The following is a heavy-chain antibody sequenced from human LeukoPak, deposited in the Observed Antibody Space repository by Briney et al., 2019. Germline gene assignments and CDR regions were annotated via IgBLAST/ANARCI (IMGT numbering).Heavy chain of an antibody. D-gene: IGHD5-12*01. CDR2: NTYFGSA. V-gene: IGHV4-61*01. J-gene: IGHJ5*02. CDR3: ARDTPGGYDFWWFDP. Sequence: MASETLSLTCTVSGGSVSSNSNYWSWIRQPPGKGLEWIGYNTYFGSASYNPSLKSRVTISVDTSKNQFSLKLSSVTAADTAVYYCARDTPGGYDFWWFDPWGQGTLVPVSS. CDR1: GGSVSSNSNY.